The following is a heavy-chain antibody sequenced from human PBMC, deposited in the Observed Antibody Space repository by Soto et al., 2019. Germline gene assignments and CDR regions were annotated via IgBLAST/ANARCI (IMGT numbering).Heavy chain of an antibody. CDR1: GYTFTSYG. J-gene: IGHJ6*03. D-gene: IGHD2-15*01. CDR2: ISAYNGNT. Sequence: ASVKVSCKASGYTFTSYGISWVRQAPGQGLEWMGWISAYNGNTNYEQKLQGRVTMATDTSTSTAYMELRSLRSDDTAVYFCARGYCSGCSCYSYYYYYMDVWGKGTTVTVSS. CDR3: ARGYCSGCSCYSYYYYYMDV. V-gene: IGHV1-18*04.